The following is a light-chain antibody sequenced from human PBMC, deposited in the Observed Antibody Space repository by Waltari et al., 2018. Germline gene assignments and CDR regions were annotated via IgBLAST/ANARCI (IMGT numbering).Light chain of an antibody. J-gene: IGKJ4*01. CDR1: QSVLYSSNNKNY. Sequence: DIVMTQSPDSLAVSLGVRATINCKSSQSVLYSSNNKNYLAWYQQKPGQPPKLLLYWASTRESGVPDRFSGSGSGTDFTLTISSLQAEDVAVYYCQQYYSTPLTFGGGTKVEIK. CDR3: QQYYSTPLT. CDR2: WAS. V-gene: IGKV4-1*01.